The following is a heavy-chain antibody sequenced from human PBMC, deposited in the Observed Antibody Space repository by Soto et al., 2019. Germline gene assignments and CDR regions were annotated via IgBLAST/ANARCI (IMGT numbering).Heavy chain of an antibody. J-gene: IGHJ4*02. D-gene: IGHD6-19*01. Sequence: GGSLRLSCAASGFTFSSYGMHWVRQAPGKGLEWVAVIWYDGSNKYYADSVKGRFTISRDNSKNTLYLQMNSLRAEDTAVYYCAREHVSSGFDYWGQGTLVTVSS. CDR3: AREHVSSGFDY. V-gene: IGHV3-33*01. CDR1: GFTFSSYG. CDR2: IWYDGSNK.